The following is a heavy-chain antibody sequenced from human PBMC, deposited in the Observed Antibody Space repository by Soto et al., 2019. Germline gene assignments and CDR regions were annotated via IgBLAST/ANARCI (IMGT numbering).Heavy chain of an antibody. Sequence: GESLKISCKGSGYNFTNYWIGWVRQMPGKGLESMGIIYPGDSDTRYSPSFQGQVTISADKSISTAYLQWSSLRASDTAMYYCAGGGVRGVVTRTRDYYGMDVWGQGTTVTVSS. CDR3: AGGGVRGVVTRTRDYYGMDV. CDR2: IYPGDSDT. D-gene: IGHD3-10*01. J-gene: IGHJ6*02. V-gene: IGHV5-51*01. CDR1: GYNFTNYW.